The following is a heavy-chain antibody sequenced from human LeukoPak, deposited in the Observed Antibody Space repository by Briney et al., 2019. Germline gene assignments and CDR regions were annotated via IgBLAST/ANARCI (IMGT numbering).Heavy chain of an antibody. CDR3: ARFRHYYDSSGTYALFDY. CDR1: GGSFSGYY. Sequence: SETLSLTCAVYGGSFSGYYWSWIRQPPGKGLEWIGEINHSGSTNYNPSLKSRVTISVDTSKNQFSLKLSSVTAADTAVYYCARFRHYYDSSGTYALFDYWGQGTLVTVSS. CDR2: INHSGST. V-gene: IGHV4-34*01. D-gene: IGHD3-22*01. J-gene: IGHJ4*02.